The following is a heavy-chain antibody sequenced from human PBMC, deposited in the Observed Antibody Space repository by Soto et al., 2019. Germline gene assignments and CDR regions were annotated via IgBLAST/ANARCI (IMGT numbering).Heavy chain of an antibody. J-gene: IGHJ3*02. CDR3: ARVGLPPVYYYDSSGYHAFDI. Sequence: QVPLVQSGAEVKKPGASVKVSCKASGYTFTSYGISWVRQAPGQGLEWMGWISAYNGNTNYAQKLQGRVTMTTDTSTSTAYMELRGLRSDDTAVYYCARVGLPPVYYYDSSGYHAFDIWGQGTMVTVSS. V-gene: IGHV1-18*01. CDR2: ISAYNGNT. D-gene: IGHD3-22*01. CDR1: GYTFTSYG.